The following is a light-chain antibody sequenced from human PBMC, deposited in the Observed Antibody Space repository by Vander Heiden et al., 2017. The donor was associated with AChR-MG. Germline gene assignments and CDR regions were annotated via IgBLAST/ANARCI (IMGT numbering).Light chain of an antibody. CDR3: QTYDSGLSAWV. V-gene: IGLV1-40*01. CDR2: GDT. Sequence: QSVLTQPPSVSGAPGQRVTIPCTDVGPLFDVHWYRQFPGTAPTLLIYGDTKRPSGVPDRFSGSKSGTSASLAITGLQAGDEAEYYCQTYDSGLSAWVFGGGTRLTVL. CDR1: VGPLFD. J-gene: IGLJ3*02.